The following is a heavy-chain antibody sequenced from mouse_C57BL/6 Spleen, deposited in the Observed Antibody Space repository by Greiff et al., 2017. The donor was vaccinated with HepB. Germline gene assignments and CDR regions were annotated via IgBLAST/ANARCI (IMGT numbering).Heavy chain of an antibody. CDR3: AREVNWGTFDY. D-gene: IGHD4-1*01. V-gene: IGHV3-6*01. Sequence: EVQVVESGPGLVKPSQSLSLTCSVTGYSITSGYYWNWIRQFPGNKLEWMGYISYDGSNNYNPSLKNRISITRDTSKNQFFLKLNSVTTEDTATYYCAREVNWGTFDYWGQGTTLTVSS. CDR1: GYSITSGYY. CDR2: ISYDGSN. J-gene: IGHJ2*01.